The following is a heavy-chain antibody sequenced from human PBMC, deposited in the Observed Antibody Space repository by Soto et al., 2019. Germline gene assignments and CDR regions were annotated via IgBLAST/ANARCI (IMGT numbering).Heavy chain of an antibody. CDR1: GFTFSSYS. V-gene: IGHV3-21*01. Sequence: EVQLVESGGGLVKPGGSLRLSCAASGFTFSSYSMYWVRQAPRKRLKWVSSISSSSSYIYYADSVKGRFTISRDNAKNSLYLKMNSLRVEDTAVYYGARVEEWLLEGNWFDPWGQGTLVTVSS. D-gene: IGHD3-3*01. J-gene: IGHJ5*02. CDR2: ISSSSSYI. CDR3: ARVEEWLLEGNWFDP.